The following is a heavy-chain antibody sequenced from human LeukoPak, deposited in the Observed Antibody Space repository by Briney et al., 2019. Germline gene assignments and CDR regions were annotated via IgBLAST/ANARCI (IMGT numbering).Heavy chain of an antibody. CDR2: IYSGGST. CDR1: GFTVSSNY. V-gene: IGHV3-53*01. J-gene: IGHJ4*02. D-gene: IGHD3-22*01. CDR3: AKVGYYDSSGYYSY. Sequence: PGGSLRLSCAASGFTVSSNYMSWVRQAPGKGPEWVSVIYSGGSTYYADSVKGRFTISRDNSKNTLYLQMNSLRAEDTAVYYCAKVGYYDSSGYYSYWGQGTLVTVSS.